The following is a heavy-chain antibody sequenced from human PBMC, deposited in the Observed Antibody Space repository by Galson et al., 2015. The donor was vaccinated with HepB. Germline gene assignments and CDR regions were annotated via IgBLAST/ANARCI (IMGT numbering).Heavy chain of an antibody. V-gene: IGHV1-8*01. CDR2: MNPNSGNT. CDR1: GYTFTSYD. CDR3: ARENSIQLWLQAYYYGMDV. D-gene: IGHD5-18*01. J-gene: IGHJ6*02. Sequence: SVKVSCKASGYTFTSYDINWVRQATGQGLEWMGWMNPNSGNTGYAQKFQGRVTMTRNTSISTAYMELSSLRAEDTAVYYCARENSIQLWLQAYYYGMDVWGQGTTVTVSS.